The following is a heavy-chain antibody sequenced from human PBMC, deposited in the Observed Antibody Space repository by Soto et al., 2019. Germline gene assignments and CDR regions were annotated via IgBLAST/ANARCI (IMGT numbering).Heavy chain of an antibody. CDR3: ARGIVVVPAATLPNYYYYGMDV. D-gene: IGHD2-2*01. Sequence: GESLKISCKGSGYSFTSYWISWVRQMPGKGLEWMGRIDPSDSYTNYSPSFQGHVTISADKSISTAYLQWSSLKASDTAMYYCARGIVVVPAATLPNYYYYGMDVWGQGTTVTVSS. V-gene: IGHV5-10-1*01. CDR2: IDPSDSYT. CDR1: GYSFTSYW. J-gene: IGHJ6*02.